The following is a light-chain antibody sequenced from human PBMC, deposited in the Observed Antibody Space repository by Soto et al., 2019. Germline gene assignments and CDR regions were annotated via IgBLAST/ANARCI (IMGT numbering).Light chain of an antibody. CDR1: SSDVGGYNY. CDR2: EVN. V-gene: IGLV2-8*01. CDR3: SSYAGSSNV. J-gene: IGLJ1*01. Sequence: QSALTQPPSASGSPWQSVAISCTGTSSDVGGYNYVSWYQQHPGKAPKLMIYEVNKRPSGVPDRFSGSKSGNTASLTVSGLQAEDEADYYCSSYAGSSNVFGTGTKVTV.